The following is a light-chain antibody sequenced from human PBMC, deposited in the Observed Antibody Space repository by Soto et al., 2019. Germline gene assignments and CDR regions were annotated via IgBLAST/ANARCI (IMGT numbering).Light chain of an antibody. J-gene: IGKJ4*01. V-gene: IGKV3-11*01. CDR1: QSVSSC. CDR3: QQSSNWPLS. Sequence: EIVLTQSPATLSLSPGERATLSCRASQSVSSCLAWYQQNPGQAPRLLIYDASNRATGIPARFSGSGSGTYFTLTISSLEPEDFAVYYCQQSSNWPLSFGGGTKVEIK. CDR2: DAS.